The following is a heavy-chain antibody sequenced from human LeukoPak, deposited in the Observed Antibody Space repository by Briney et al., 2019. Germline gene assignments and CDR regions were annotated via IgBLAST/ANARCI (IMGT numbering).Heavy chain of an antibody. CDR3: ARKSGVGAVPADL. J-gene: IGHJ2*01. Sequence: GGSLRLSCAASGFTFDDYAMHWVRQAPGKGLEWVSGISWNSGTIGYADSVKGRFTISRDNAKNTLYLQMNSLRAEDTAVYYCARKSGVGAVPADLWGRGTLVIVSS. CDR1: GFTFDDYA. D-gene: IGHD1-26*01. V-gene: IGHV3-9*01. CDR2: ISWNSGTI.